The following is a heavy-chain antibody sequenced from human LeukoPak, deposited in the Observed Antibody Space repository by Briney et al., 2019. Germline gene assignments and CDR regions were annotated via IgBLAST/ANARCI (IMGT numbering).Heavy chain of an antibody. V-gene: IGHV3-74*01. D-gene: IGHD3-22*01. J-gene: IGHJ4*02. CDR2: VNSDGSST. CDR1: GFTFSSYW. Sequence: GGSLRLSCAASGFTFSSYWMHWVRQAPGKGLVWVSRVNSDGSSTSYADSVKGRFIVSRDNAKNTLYLQMNSLRAEDTAVYYCARDLRDPYDSGAYYLGYWGQGTLVTVSS. CDR3: ARDLRDPYDSGAYYLGY.